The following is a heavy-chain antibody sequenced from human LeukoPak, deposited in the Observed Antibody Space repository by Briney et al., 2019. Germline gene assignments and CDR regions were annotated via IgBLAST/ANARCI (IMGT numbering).Heavy chain of an antibody. CDR3: AKGQSGSWYGLGYYYYGMDV. V-gene: IGHV3-23*01. CDR1: GFTFSSYA. D-gene: IGHD6-13*01. Sequence: GGSLRLSCAASGFTFSSYAMSWVRQAPGKGLEWVSAISGSGGSTYYADSVKGRFTISRDNSKNTLYLQMNSLRAEDTAVYYCAKGQSGSWYGLGYYYYGMDVWGQGTTVTVS. J-gene: IGHJ6*02. CDR2: ISGSGGST.